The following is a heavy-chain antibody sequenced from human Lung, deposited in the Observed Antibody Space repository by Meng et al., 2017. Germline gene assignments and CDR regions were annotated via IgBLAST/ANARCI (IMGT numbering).Heavy chain of an antibody. D-gene: IGHD6-13*01. CDR1: GSTFAAYW. CDR3: ARDEDISAAGYLLGDF. V-gene: IGHV1-2*06. CDR2: IDPKSDNT. J-gene: IGHJ4*02. Sequence: HVQVMQSEPEVKMHGASVKVSCKASGSTFAAYWIQWVRQAPGQGLEWMGRIDPKSDNTHYAQKYQGRVTMTRDTSISTAYMELSGRRSDDTAVYYCARDEDISAAGYLLGDFWGQGTLVTVSS.